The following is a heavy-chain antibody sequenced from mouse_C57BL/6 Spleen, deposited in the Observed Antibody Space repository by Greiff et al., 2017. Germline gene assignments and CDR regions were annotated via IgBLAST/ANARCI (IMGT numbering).Heavy chain of an antibody. CDR1: GFTFSSYT. Sequence: EVNVVESGGGLVKPGGSLKLSCAASGFTFSSYTMSWVRQTPEKRLEWVATISGGGGNTYYPDSVKGRFTISRDNAKNTLYLQMSSLRSEDTALYYCAGFYYYGSSDGYYYAMDYWGQGTSVTVSS. J-gene: IGHJ4*01. V-gene: IGHV5-9*01. CDR3: AGFYYYGSSDGYYYAMDY. D-gene: IGHD1-1*01. CDR2: ISGGGGNT.